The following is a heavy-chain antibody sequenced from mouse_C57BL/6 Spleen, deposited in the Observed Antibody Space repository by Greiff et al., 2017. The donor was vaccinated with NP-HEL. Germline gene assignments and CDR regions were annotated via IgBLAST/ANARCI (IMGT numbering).Heavy chain of an antibody. CDR2: IDPENGDT. CDR3: TRKLGRDWYFDV. Sequence: VQLQQSGAELVRPGASVKLSCTASGFNIKDDYMHWVKQRTEQGLEWIGWIDPENGDTEYASKFQGKATIPADTSSNTAYMQLSSLTSEDTAVYYCTRKLGRDWYFDVWGTGTTVTVSS. D-gene: IGHD4-1*01. V-gene: IGHV14-4*01. J-gene: IGHJ1*03. CDR1: GFNIKDDY.